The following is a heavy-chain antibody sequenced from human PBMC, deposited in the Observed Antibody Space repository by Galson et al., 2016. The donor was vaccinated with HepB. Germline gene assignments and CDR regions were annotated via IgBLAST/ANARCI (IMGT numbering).Heavy chain of an antibody. Sequence: SLRLSCAASGFAFTNYWMNWVRQAPGKGLVWVSRISGDGSRVNYADFVKGRVTLSRDNAKNTLYLQMNSLRAEDTAVYYCARDFPSYDEYFDLWGQGTLVTVSS. CDR3: ARDFPSYDEYFDL. D-gene: IGHD3-3*01. CDR1: GFAFTNYW. J-gene: IGHJ4*02. V-gene: IGHV3-74*01. CDR2: ISGDGSRV.